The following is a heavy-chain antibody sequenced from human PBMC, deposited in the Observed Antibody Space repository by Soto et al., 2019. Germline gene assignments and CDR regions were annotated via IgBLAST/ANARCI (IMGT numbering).Heavy chain of an antibody. Sequence: RRLSCEASGFTFKTYVMHWVRQAPGKGLEWVAVISDDGSNKYNIATVEGRFTISRDNSKNTLSLQMNSLRDEDTAGYYCARGGGYSYGTNDAFDIWGQGTMVTVSS. D-gene: IGHD5-18*01. CDR1: GFTFKTYV. CDR3: ARGGGYSYGTNDAFDI. J-gene: IGHJ3*02. V-gene: IGHV3-30*03. CDR2: ISDDGSNK.